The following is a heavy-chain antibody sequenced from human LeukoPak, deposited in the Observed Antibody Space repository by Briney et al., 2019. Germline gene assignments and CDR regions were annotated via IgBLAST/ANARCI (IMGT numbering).Heavy chain of an antibody. D-gene: IGHD3-16*01. CDR2: IKSKTDGGTT. V-gene: IGHV3-15*01. CDR1: GFTFSSYA. Sequence: PGGSLRLSCAASGFTFSSYAMSWVRQAPGKGLEWVGRIKSKTDGGTTDYAAPVKGRFTISRDDSKNTLYLQVNSLKTEDTAVYYCTTEWGQGAFDIWGQGTMVTVSS. J-gene: IGHJ3*02. CDR3: TTEWGQGAFDI.